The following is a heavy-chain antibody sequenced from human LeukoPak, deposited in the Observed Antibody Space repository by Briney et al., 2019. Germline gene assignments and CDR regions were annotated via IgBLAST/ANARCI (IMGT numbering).Heavy chain of an antibody. CDR2: INHSGST. V-gene: IGHV4-34*01. CDR1: GGSFSGYY. D-gene: IGHD3-22*01. Sequence: SETLSLTCAVYGGSFSGYYWSWIRQPPGKGLEWIGEINHSGSTNYNPSLKSRVTISVDTSKNQFSLKLSSVAAADTAVYYRASRGVYDSSGYLGDYSGQGTLVTVSS. CDR3: ASRGVYDSSGYLGDY. J-gene: IGHJ4*02.